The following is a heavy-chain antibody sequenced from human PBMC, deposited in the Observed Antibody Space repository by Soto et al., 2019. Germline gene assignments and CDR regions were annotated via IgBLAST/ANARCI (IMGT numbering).Heavy chain of an antibody. V-gene: IGHV3-30*18. CDR3: AKDQASGQGCFDS. Sequence: PGGSLRLSCAASGFTFNIYGIHWVRQAPDKGLEWVALISYDGSNQYYADSVKGRFTISRDNSKNTLFLQMNSLRADDTAVYYCAKDQASGQGCFDSWGQGTLVTVSS. J-gene: IGHJ4*02. CDR1: GFTFNIYG. CDR2: ISYDGSNQ. D-gene: IGHD6-19*01.